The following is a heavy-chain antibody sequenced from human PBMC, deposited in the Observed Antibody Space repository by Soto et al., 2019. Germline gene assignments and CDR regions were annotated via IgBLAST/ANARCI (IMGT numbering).Heavy chain of an antibody. V-gene: IGHV3-23*01. CDR1: GFTFSSYA. D-gene: IGHD3-10*01. CDR3: AKAIKYYYGSGSYKYYYYGMDV. J-gene: IGHJ6*02. Sequence: LRLSCAASGFTFSSYAMSWVRQAPGKGLEWVSAISGSGGSTYYADSVKGRFTISRDNSKNTLYLQMNSLRAEDTAVYYCAKAIKYYYGSGSYKYYYYGMDVWGQGTTVTVSS. CDR2: ISGSGGST.